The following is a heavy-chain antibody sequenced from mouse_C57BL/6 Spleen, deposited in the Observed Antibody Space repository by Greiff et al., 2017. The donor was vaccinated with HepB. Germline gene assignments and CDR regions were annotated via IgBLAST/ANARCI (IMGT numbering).Heavy chain of an antibody. J-gene: IGHJ4*01. CDR1: GYTFTSYW. D-gene: IGHD1-1*01. V-gene: IGHV1-72*01. Sequence: VQLQQPGAELVKPGASVKLSCKASGYTFTSYWMHWVKQRPGRGLEWIGRIDPNSGGTKYNEKFKSKATLTVDKPSSTAYMQLSSLTSEDSAVYYCARLEFTTVVADYAMDYWGQGTSVTVSS. CDR2: IDPNSGGT. CDR3: ARLEFTTVVADYAMDY.